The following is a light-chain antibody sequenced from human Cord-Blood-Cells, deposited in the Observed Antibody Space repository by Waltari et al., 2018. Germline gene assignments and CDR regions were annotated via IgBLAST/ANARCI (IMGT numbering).Light chain of an antibody. CDR2: EVS. Sequence: DIVMTQTPLSLSVTPGQPASISCKSSQSLLHSDGKTYLYWYLQKPGQSPQLLIYEVSRRFSGVPDRFSGRGSGTDFTLKISRVEAEDVGVYYCMQGIHLPRTFGQGTKVEIK. CDR1: QSLLHSDGKTY. CDR3: MQGIHLPRT. V-gene: IGKV2-29*02. J-gene: IGKJ1*01.